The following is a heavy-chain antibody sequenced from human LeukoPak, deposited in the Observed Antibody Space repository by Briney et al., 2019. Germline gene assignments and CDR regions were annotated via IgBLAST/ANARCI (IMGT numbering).Heavy chain of an antibody. J-gene: IGHJ4*02. CDR3: ARSGSSSLPLLH. CDR1: GGSISSSSYY. D-gene: IGHD3-10*01. Sequence: SETLSLTCTVSGGSISSSSYYWGWLRQPPGKGLEWIGYIYDSGSSNYNPSLKSRVTISVDTSKNQFSLKLSSVTTADTAAYYCARSGSSSLPLLHWGQGTLVTVSS. CDR2: IYDSGSS. V-gene: IGHV4-61*05.